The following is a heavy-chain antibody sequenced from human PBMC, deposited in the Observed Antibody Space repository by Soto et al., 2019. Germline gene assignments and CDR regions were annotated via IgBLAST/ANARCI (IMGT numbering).Heavy chain of an antibody. CDR2: ISYDGSDK. CDR3: AKDAGHPVAVASYFFDF. D-gene: IGHD6-19*01. Sequence: HPGGSLRLSCAASGFTFSSYGMHWVRQAPGKGLEWVAVISYDGSDKYYPDSVKGRFTISRDNSKNTVYLQMNSLGAEDTAVYYCAKDAGHPVAVASYFFDFWGQGTLVTVSS. V-gene: IGHV3-30*18. CDR1: GFTFSSYG. J-gene: IGHJ4*02.